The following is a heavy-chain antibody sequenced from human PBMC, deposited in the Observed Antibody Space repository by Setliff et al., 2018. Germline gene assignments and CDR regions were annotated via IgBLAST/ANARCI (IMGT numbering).Heavy chain of an antibody. Sequence: SETLSLTCRVSGYSIGSDYFWAWVRQPPGKGLEWVATIKHGGTTYYNPSLRSRVIISVDASKNAFSLRLNSVTAADTAVYYCARHVWGSSSWYNWFDPWGQGTLVTVSS. V-gene: IGHV4-38-2*01. CDR1: GYSIGSDYF. CDR2: IKHGGTT. D-gene: IGHD6-13*01. CDR3: ARHVWGSSSWYNWFDP. J-gene: IGHJ5*02.